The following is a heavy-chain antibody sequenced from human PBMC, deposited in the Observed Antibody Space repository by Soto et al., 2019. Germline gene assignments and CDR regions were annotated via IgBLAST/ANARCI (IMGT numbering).Heavy chain of an antibody. CDR1: GGSMRSYY. CDR3: ARDLICCGMDV. Sequence: PSETLSLTCNVSGGSMRSYYWTWMRQSPGKGLEWLGNVFYSGNTNLNPSLRDRLSISVDTSKNKFSLMLNSVTAADTAVYYCARDLICCGMDVWGQGTTVTVYS. V-gene: IGHV4-59*01. D-gene: IGHD2-8*01. J-gene: IGHJ6*02. CDR2: VFYSGNT.